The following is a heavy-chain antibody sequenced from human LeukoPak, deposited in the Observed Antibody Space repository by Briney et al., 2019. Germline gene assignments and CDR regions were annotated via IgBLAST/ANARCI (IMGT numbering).Heavy chain of an antibody. CDR1: GYTFTSYG. Sequence: ASVKVSCKASGYTFTSYGISWVRQAPGQGLEWMGWISAYNGNTNYAQKLQGRVTMTTDTSTSTAYMELRSLRSDDTAVFYCARSPYYYDSGGYNSVDYWGQGTLVTVSS. V-gene: IGHV1-18*01. CDR2: ISAYNGNT. J-gene: IGHJ4*02. D-gene: IGHD3-22*01. CDR3: ARSPYYYDSGGYNSVDY.